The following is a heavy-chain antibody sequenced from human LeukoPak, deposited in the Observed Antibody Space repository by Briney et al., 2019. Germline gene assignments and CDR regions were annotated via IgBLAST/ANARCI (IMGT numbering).Heavy chain of an antibody. CDR2: IIPIFGTA. Sequence: GASVKVSCKASGGTFSSYAISWVRQAPGQGLEWMGGIIPIFGTANYAQKFQGRVTITTDESTSTAYMELSSLRSEDTAVYCCARTTYSSGYYYFDYWGQGTLVTVSS. CDR1: GGTFSSYA. CDR3: ARTTYSSGYYYFDY. D-gene: IGHD3-22*01. J-gene: IGHJ4*02. V-gene: IGHV1-69*05.